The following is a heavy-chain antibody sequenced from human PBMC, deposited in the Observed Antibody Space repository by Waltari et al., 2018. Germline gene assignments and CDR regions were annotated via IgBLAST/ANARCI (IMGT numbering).Heavy chain of an antibody. Sequence: VNLVESGGGLVQPGGSLRLSCAASGFTFRSYAMPWVRQAPGKGLEWVAVISYDGSNKYYADSVKGRFTISRDNSKNTLYLQMNSLRAEDTAVYYCARAGNLRSAFDIWGQGTMVTVSS. V-gene: IGHV3-30-3*01. D-gene: IGHD4-4*01. CDR2: ISYDGSNK. CDR1: GFTFRSYA. J-gene: IGHJ3*02. CDR3: ARAGNLRSAFDI.